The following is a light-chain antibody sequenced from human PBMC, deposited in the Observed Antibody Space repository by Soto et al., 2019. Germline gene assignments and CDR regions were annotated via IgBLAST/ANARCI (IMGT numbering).Light chain of an antibody. CDR1: SSDVGGYNY. Sequence: QSVLTQPASVSGSPGQSITISCTGTSSDVGGYNYVSWYQQHPGKAPKVMIYEVSNRPSGVSSRFSGSKSANTASLTISGLQAEDEADYYCSSYSSISTLVFGGGTKLTVL. CDR3: SSYSSISTLV. CDR2: EVS. J-gene: IGLJ2*01. V-gene: IGLV2-14*01.